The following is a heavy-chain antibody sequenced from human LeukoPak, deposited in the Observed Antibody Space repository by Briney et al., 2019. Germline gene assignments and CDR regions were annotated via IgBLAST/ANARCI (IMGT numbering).Heavy chain of an antibody. D-gene: IGHD3-9*01. CDR2: IYYSGST. Sequence: KTSETLSLTCTVSGGSISSSSYYWGWIRQPPGKGLEWIGSIYYSGSTYYNPSLKSRVTISVDTSKNQFSLKLSSVTAADTAVYYCARDSDILTGYSEESFDYWGQGTLVTVSS. CDR1: GGSISSSSYY. CDR3: ARDSDILTGYSEESFDY. V-gene: IGHV4-39*07. J-gene: IGHJ4*02.